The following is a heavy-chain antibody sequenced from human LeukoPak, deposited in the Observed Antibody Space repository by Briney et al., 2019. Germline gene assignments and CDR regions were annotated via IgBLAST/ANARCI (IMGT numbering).Heavy chain of an antibody. Sequence: PGGSLRLSCAASGFTFSSYAMHWVRQAPGKGLEWVAVISYDGSNKYYADSVKGRFTISRDNSKNTLYLQMNSLRAEDTAVYYCARWVSTSYDAFDIWGQGTMVTVSS. CDR1: GFTFSSYA. J-gene: IGHJ3*02. CDR2: ISYDGSNK. D-gene: IGHD6-6*01. CDR3: ARWVSTSYDAFDI. V-gene: IGHV3-30-3*01.